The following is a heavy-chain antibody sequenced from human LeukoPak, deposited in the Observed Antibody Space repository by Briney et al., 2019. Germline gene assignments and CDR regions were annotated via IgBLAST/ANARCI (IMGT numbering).Heavy chain of an antibody. V-gene: IGHV4-59*01. Sequence: SETLSLTCTVSGGSISSYYWSWIRQPPGKGLGWIGYIYDSGSTNYNPSLKSRVTISGDTSKNQFSLKLSSVTAADTAVYYCARDGWELLYGMDVWGQGTTVTVSS. CDR3: ARDGWELLYGMDV. D-gene: IGHD1-26*01. CDR1: GGSISSYY. CDR2: IYDSGST. J-gene: IGHJ6*02.